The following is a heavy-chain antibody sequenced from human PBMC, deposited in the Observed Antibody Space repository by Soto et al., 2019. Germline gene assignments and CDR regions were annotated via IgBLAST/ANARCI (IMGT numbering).Heavy chain of an antibody. V-gene: IGHV5-51*01. CDR1: GYSFANYC. CDR3: ARGSSGFYDY. Sequence: GESLKISCKGPGYSFANYCIAWVRQMPGKGLEWMGIFYSGDSDTRYSPSFQGQVVISGDKSINTAYLQWTSLKASDTAMYYCARGSSGFYDYWGQGTLVTVSS. D-gene: IGHD6-19*01. CDR2: FYSGDSDT. J-gene: IGHJ4*02.